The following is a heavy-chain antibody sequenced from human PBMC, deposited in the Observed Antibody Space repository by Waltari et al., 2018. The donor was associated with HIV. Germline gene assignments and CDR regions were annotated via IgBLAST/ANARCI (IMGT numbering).Heavy chain of an antibody. D-gene: IGHD1-26*01. CDR1: GDSVSSNTAA. Sequence: QVQLQQSGPGLVKPSQTLSLTCAISGDSVSSNTAAWMWIRQSPSRGLEWRGRTYYRSKWYNDYAIFVKSRIIIKPDTSKNQFSLQLDSVTPEDTAVYFCARAMATTNHFDTWGQGTLVTVSS. J-gene: IGHJ4*02. V-gene: IGHV6-1*01. CDR3: ARAMATTNHFDT. CDR2: TYYRSKWYN.